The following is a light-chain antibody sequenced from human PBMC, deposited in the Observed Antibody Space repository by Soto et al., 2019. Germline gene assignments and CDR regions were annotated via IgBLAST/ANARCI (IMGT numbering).Light chain of an antibody. Sequence: DLQMTQSPSSLSASVGDRVTITCRASQSISSYLNWYQQKPGKAPKLLIYAASSLQSGVPTRFSGSGSATDFTLTISSLQPEDFATYYCQQIYSTPHSFGQGNKLEIK. CDR3: QQIYSTPHS. CDR1: QSISSY. V-gene: IGKV1-39*01. J-gene: IGKJ2*01. CDR2: AAS.